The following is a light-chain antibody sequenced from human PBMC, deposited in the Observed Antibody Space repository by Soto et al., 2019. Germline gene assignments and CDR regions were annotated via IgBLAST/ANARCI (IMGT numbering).Light chain of an antibody. CDR3: QQRSNWHPLT. V-gene: IGKV3-11*01. Sequence: EIVLTQSPATLSLSPGERATLSCRASQSVSSYLAWYQQTPGQAPRLLIYDASNSATGIPARFSGSGSGTDFTLTISSLEPEDFAVYYCQQRSNWHPLTFGGGTKVEIK. CDR2: DAS. J-gene: IGKJ4*01. CDR1: QSVSSY.